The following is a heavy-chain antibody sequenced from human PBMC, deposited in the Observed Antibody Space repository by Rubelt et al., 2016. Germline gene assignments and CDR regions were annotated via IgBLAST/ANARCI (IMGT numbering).Heavy chain of an antibody. V-gene: IGHV1-18*01. Sequence: QVQLVQSGAEVKKPGASVKVSCKASGYTFTSYGISWVRQAPGQGLEWMGWISAYNGNTNYAEKLQGIVTMTTDTSTSTAYMELRSLRADDTAVYYCARFFGDWSTYYCDYWGQGTLVTVSS. CDR1: GYTFTSYG. J-gene: IGHJ4*02. D-gene: IGHD3-10*01. CDR2: ISAYNGNT. CDR3: ARFFGDWSTYYCDY.